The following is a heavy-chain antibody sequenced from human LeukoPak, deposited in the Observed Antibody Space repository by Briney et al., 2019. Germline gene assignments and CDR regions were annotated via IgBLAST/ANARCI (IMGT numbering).Heavy chain of an antibody. CDR2: ISSSGSTI. CDR3: ASLTSIVVVPADDY. CDR1: GFAFSSYE. Sequence: GGSLRLSCAASGFAFSSYEMNWVRQAPGKGLAWVSYISSSGSTIYYADSVKGRFTISRDNAKNSLYLQMNSLRAEDTAVYYCASLTSIVVVPADDYWGQGTLVTVSS. D-gene: IGHD2-2*01. V-gene: IGHV3-48*03. J-gene: IGHJ4*02.